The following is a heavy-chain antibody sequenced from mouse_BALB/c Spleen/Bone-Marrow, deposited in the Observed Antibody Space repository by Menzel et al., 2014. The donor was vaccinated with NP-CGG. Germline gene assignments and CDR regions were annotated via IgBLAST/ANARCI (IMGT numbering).Heavy chain of an antibody. D-gene: IGHD1-1*01. Sequence: LQESGPELVKPGASVKVSCKASGYAFTSYNMYWVKQSHGKSLEWIGYIDPYNGGTSYNQKFKGKATLIVDKSSSTAYMHLNSLTSEDSAVYYCARENYGSSPAYWGQGTLVTVSA. CDR2: IDPYNGGT. CDR1: GYAFTSYN. J-gene: IGHJ3*01. CDR3: ARENYGSSPAY. V-gene: IGHV1S135*01.